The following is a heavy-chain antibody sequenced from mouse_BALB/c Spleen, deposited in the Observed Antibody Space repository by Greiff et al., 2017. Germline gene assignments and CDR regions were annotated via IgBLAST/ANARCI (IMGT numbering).Heavy chain of an antibody. V-gene: IGHV2-9*02. Sequence: VKLQESGPGLVAPSQSLSITCTVSGFSLTSYGVHWVRQPPGKGLEWLGVIWAGGSTNYNSALMSRLSISKDNSKSQVFLKMNSLQTDDTAMYYCASNRYESWFAYWGQGTLVTVSA. D-gene: IGHD2-14*01. J-gene: IGHJ3*01. CDR3: ASNRYESWFAY. CDR2: IWAGGST. CDR1: GFSLTSYG.